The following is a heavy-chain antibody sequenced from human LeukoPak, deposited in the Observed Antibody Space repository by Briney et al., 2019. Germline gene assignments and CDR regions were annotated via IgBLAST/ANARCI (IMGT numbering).Heavy chain of an antibody. CDR3: ARAHGIYYMDV. J-gene: IGHJ6*03. CDR2: IYPGDSGT. Sequence: GESLKISCKASGYIFTSYWIGWVRQMPGKGPEWMGIIYPGDSGTRYSSSFQGQVTISADKSISTAYLQWSSLKASDTAMYYCARAHGIYYMDVWGKGTTVAVSS. V-gene: IGHV5-51*01. CDR1: GYIFTSYW. D-gene: IGHD1-14*01.